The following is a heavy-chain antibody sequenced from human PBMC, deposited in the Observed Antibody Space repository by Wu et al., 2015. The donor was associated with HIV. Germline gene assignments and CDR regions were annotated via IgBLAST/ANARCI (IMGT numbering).Heavy chain of an antibody. Sequence: QVQLVQSGAEVKKLGASVKVSCKSSGYTFTSYDINWVRQASGQGPEWMGWMSPNSGNAGYARKFQGRVTITRNTSITTAYMELSSLTSEDTAVYYCARSLHSGHVYGGGYYFDYWGQGTPVTVSS. J-gene: IGHJ4*02. CDR3: ARSLHSGHVYGGGYYFDY. D-gene: IGHD5/OR15-5a*01. CDR2: MSPNSGNA. V-gene: IGHV1-8*03. CDR1: GYTFTSYD.